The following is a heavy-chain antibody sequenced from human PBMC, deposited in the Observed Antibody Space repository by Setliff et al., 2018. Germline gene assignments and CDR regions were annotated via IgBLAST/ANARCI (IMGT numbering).Heavy chain of an antibody. Sequence: ASVKVSCKASGYTFTSYGISWVRQAPGQGLEWMGWISAYNGDTDYAQRLQGRVAMTTDTSTSTAYMELRSLRSEDTAVYFCARDRFYNSWSGTPITAPHDAFDIWGQGTMVTVSS. CDR2: ISAYNGDT. D-gene: IGHD3-3*01. J-gene: IGHJ3*02. V-gene: IGHV1-18*01. CDR3: ARDRFYNSWSGTPITAPHDAFDI. CDR1: GYTFTSYG.